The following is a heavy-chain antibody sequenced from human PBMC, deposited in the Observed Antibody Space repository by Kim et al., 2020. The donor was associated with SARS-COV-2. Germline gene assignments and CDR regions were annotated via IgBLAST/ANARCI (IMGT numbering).Heavy chain of an antibody. V-gene: IGHV3-7*01. CDR2: IKQDGSEK. D-gene: IGHD2-2*01. CDR1: GFTFSSYW. Sequence: GGSLRLSCAASGFTFSSYWMSWVRQAPGKGLEWVANIKQDGSEKYYVDSVKGRFTISRDNAKNSLYLQMNSLRAEDTAVYYCARGSSYCSSTSCYGGYFDYWVQGTLVTVSS. J-gene: IGHJ4*02. CDR3: ARGSSYCSSTSCYGGYFDY.